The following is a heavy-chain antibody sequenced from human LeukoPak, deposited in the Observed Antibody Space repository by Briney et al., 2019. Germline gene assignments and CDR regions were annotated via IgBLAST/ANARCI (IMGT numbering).Heavy chain of an antibody. Sequence: ASVKVSCKASGGTFSSYAISWVRQAPGQGLEWMGAIIPIFGTANYAQKFQGRVTITADESTSTAYMELSSLRSEDTAVYYCARARGDFRSRGYFDYWGQGTLVTVSS. CDR2: IIPIFGTA. CDR3: ARARGDFRSRGYFDY. D-gene: IGHD3-3*01. V-gene: IGHV1-69*13. CDR1: GGTFSSYA. J-gene: IGHJ4*02.